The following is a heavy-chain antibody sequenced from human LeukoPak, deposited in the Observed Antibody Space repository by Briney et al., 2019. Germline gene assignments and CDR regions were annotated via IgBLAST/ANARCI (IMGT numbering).Heavy chain of an antibody. Sequence: SETLSLTCAVYGGSFSGYYWSWIRQPPGKGLEWIGEINHSGSTNYNPSLKSRVTISVDTSKNQFSLKLSSVTAADTAVYYCARGGLGAIQGFDYWGQGTLVNVSS. CDR2: INHSGST. CDR3: ARGGLGAIQGFDY. D-gene: IGHD1-26*01. J-gene: IGHJ4*02. V-gene: IGHV4-34*01. CDR1: GGSFSGYY.